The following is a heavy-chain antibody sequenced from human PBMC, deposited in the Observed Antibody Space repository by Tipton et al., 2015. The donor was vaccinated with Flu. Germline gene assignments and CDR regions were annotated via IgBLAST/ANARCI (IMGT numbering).Heavy chain of an antibody. CDR2: ILYSGTT. Sequence: PGLVKPSETLSLTCRVSGDSISSNNYYWAWIRQPPGKGLEWVGNILYSGTTYYYPSLKSRVTISVDTSKNQFSLNLISVTAADTAVYYCARIAGGGRNWFDPWGQGTLVTVSS. V-gene: IGHV4-39*07. D-gene: IGHD3-16*01. CDR1: GDSISSNNYY. J-gene: IGHJ5*02. CDR3: ARIAGGGRNWFDP.